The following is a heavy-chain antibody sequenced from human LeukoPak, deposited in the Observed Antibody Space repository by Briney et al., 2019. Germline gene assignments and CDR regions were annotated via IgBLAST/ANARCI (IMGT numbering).Heavy chain of an antibody. J-gene: IGHJ4*02. V-gene: IGHV4-59*08. D-gene: IGHD3-22*01. CDR1: GGSISSYY. CDR3: ARQAYDSSDYYYPFDY. Sequence: PSETLSLTCTVSGGSISSYYWSWIRQPPGKGLEWIGYIYYSGSTNYNPSLKSRVTISVDTSKNQFSLKLSSVTAADTAVYYCARQAYDSSDYYYPFDYWGQGTLVTVSS. CDR2: IYYSGST.